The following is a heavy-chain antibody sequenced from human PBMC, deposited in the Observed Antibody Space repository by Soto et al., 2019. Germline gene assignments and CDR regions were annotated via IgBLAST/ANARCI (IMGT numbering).Heavy chain of an antibody. Sequence: QVQLVQPGAEVKKPGASVKVSCKASGYIFTNHYIHWVRQAPGQGLEGLGIINPSGGSTNYLQKFQGRITMTRDTSTSTVYMELSSLRSEDTAVYFCARADYYDCSGFYYDCWGQGSLVTVSS. V-gene: IGHV1-46*01. CDR1: GYIFTNHY. D-gene: IGHD3-22*01. CDR2: INPSGGST. CDR3: ARADYYDCSGFYYDC. J-gene: IGHJ4*02.